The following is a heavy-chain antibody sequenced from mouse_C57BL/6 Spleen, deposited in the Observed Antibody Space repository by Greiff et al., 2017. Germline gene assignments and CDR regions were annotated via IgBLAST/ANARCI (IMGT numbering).Heavy chain of an antibody. D-gene: IGHD2-4*01. Sequence: EVNVVESGGGLVKPGGSLKLSCAASGFTFSDYGMHWVRQAPEKGLEWVAYISSGSSTIYYADTVKGRFTISRDNAKNTLFLQMTSLRSEDTAMYYCAIRYDYDGYYAMDYWGQGTSVTVSS. J-gene: IGHJ4*01. CDR3: AIRYDYDGYYAMDY. CDR2: ISSGSSTI. V-gene: IGHV5-17*01. CDR1: GFTFSDYG.